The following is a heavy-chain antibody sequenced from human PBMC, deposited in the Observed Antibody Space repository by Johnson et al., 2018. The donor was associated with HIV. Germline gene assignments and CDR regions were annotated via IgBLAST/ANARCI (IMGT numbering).Heavy chain of an antibody. CDR1: GFTFSSYA. CDR2: ISGSGGST. CDR3: ARAGRGYYDYVWGSYPKSGAFDI. J-gene: IGHJ3*02. Sequence: EVQLVESGGGVVRPGGSLRLSCAASGFTFSSYAMSWVRQAPGKGLEWVSAISGSGGSTYYADSVKGRFTISRDNSKNTLYLQMGSLRAEDMAVYYCARAGRGYYDYVWGSYPKSGAFDIWGQGTMVTVSS. D-gene: IGHD3-16*02. V-gene: IGHV3-23*04.